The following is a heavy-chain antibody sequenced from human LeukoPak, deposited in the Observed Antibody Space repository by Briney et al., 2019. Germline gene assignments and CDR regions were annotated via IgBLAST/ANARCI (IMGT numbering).Heavy chain of an antibody. V-gene: IGHV1-46*01. CDR2: IYPRDGST. CDR3: ARDQEAFDY. CDR1: GGTFSSYA. J-gene: IGHJ4*02. Sequence: ASVKVSCKASGGTFSSYAISWVRQAPGQGLEWMGMIYPRDGSTSYAQKFQGRVTVTRDTSTNTVHMELSGLRSEDTAVYYCARDQEAFDYWGQGTLVTVSS.